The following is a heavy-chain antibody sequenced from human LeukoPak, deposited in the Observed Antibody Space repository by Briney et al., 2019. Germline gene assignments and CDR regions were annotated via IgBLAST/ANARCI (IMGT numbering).Heavy chain of an antibody. V-gene: IGHV3-30*03. CDR2: ISYDGSNK. CDR1: GFTFSTYG. CDR3: ARDTVRGSPGPFDP. J-gene: IGHJ5*02. Sequence: PGRSLRLSCAASGFTFSTYGMHWVRQAPGKGLEWVAVISYDGSNKYYADSVKGRFTISRDNSKNTLYLQMNSLRAEDTAVYYCARDTVRGSPGPFDPWGQGTLVTVSS. D-gene: IGHD3-10*01.